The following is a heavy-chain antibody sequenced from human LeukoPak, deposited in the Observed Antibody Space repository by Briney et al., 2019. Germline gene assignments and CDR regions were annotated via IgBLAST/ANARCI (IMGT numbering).Heavy chain of an antibody. D-gene: IGHD3-9*01. J-gene: IGHJ4*02. CDR1: GGSISSSSDY. V-gene: IGHV4-39*01. Sequence: TSETLSLTCTVSGGSISSSSDYWGWIRQPRGRGLEWIGSIYYSGSTYYNPSFKSRVTISVDTSKNQYYLKLSSETAADTAVYYCARHTGKFLTDTLFDYWGQGPLVPVPS. CDR3: ARHTGKFLTDTLFDY. CDR2: IYYSGST.